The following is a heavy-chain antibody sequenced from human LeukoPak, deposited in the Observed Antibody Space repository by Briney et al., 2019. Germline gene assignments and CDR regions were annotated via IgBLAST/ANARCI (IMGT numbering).Heavy chain of an antibody. Sequence: GGSLRLSCAASGFTFSSYSMNWVRQAPGKGLEWVSSISSSSSYIYYADSVKGRFTISRGNAKNSLYLQMNSLRAEDTAVYYCARDGGKFTMVRGALYGMDVWGQGTTVTVSS. J-gene: IGHJ6*02. CDR3: ARDGGKFTMVRGALYGMDV. CDR1: GFTFSSYS. D-gene: IGHD3-10*01. CDR2: ISSSSSYI. V-gene: IGHV3-21*01.